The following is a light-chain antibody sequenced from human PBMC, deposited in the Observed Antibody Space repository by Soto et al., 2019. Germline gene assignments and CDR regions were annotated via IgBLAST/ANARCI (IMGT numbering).Light chain of an antibody. Sequence: EIVLTQSPGTLSLSPGERATLSCRASQSVSSSYLAWYQQKPGQAPRLLIYAASSRATGIPDRFSGSGSGTDFTLTISILEPEEFAVYYCQQYDSSPLTFGPGTKVDIK. CDR2: AAS. V-gene: IGKV3-20*01. J-gene: IGKJ3*01. CDR1: QSVSSSY. CDR3: QQYDSSPLT.